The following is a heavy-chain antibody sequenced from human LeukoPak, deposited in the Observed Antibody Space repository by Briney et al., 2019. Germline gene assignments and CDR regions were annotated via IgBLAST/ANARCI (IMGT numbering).Heavy chain of an antibody. CDR1: GFTFSNFV. J-gene: IGHJ5*02. CDR2: ISGNSDGA. Sequence: QPGGSLRLSCAASGFTFSNFVMGWVRQAPGKGLEWVSAISGNSDGADYADSVRGRFTISRDNSKNTLYQQMNSLRAEDTAVYYCAKDAPAPTSILWFGEWFDPWGQGTLVTVSS. V-gene: IGHV3-23*01. CDR3: AKDAPAPTSILWFGEWFDP. D-gene: IGHD3-10*01.